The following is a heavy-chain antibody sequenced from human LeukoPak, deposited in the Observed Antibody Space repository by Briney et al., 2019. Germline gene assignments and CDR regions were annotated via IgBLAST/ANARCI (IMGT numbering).Heavy chain of an antibody. D-gene: IGHD2-21*02. Sequence: ASVKVSCKTSGYVFINYYIHWVRLAPGQGLQWMGWINPKSGATNYALSFQGRVALTTDTSISTAYMELSSLRPDDTAIYFCARSVTYNWFDPWGQGTRVTVSS. CDR3: ARSVTYNWFDP. CDR1: GYVFINYY. V-gene: IGHV1-2*02. CDR2: INPKSGAT. J-gene: IGHJ5*02.